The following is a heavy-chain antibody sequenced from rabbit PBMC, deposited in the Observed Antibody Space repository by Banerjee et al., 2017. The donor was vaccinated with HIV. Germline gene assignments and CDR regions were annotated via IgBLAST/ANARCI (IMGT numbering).Heavy chain of an antibody. V-gene: IGHV1S45*01. CDR1: GFSFSNKYV. CDR3: ASGAYSGYGWGL. Sequence: QEQLEESGGGLVQPEGSLTLTCTASGFSFSNKYVMCWVRQAPGKGLEWIACINTSSGNTVYATWAKGRFTISKTSWTTVTLQMTSLTAADTATYFCASGAYSGYGWGLWGPGTLVTVS. CDR2: INTSSGNT. J-gene: IGHJ4*01. D-gene: IGHD1-1*01.